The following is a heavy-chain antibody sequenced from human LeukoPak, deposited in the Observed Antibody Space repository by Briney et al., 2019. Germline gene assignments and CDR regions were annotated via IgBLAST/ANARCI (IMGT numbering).Heavy chain of an antibody. CDR2: IWYDGSNK. V-gene: IGHV3-33*01. CDR1: GFTFSSYG. J-gene: IGHJ5*02. D-gene: IGHD1-1*01. CDR3: TTYKSCSDA. Sequence: PGGSLRLSCAASGFTFSSYGMHWVRQAPGKGLEWVAVIWYDGSNKYYADSVKGRFTISRDNSKNTLYLQMDNLRTEDTAVYYCTTYKSCSDAWGQGTLVIVSS.